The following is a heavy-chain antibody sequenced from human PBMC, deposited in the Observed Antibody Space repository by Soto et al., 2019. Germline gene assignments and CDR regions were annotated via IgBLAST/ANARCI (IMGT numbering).Heavy chain of an antibody. Sequence: EVQLVQSGAEVKKPGESLKISCKGSGYSFTSYWIGWVRQMPGKGLEWMGIIYPGDSDTRYSPSFQGQVTISADKSISTAYLQWSSLKASDTAMYYCARRGIAARPVYDYYGMDVWGQGTTVTVSS. CDR1: GYSFTSYW. CDR3: ARRGIAARPVYDYYGMDV. D-gene: IGHD6-6*01. J-gene: IGHJ6*02. V-gene: IGHV5-51*01. CDR2: IYPGDSDT.